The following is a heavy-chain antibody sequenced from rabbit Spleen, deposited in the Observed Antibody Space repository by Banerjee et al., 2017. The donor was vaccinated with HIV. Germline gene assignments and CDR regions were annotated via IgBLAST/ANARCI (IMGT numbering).Heavy chain of an antibody. Sequence: QEQLVESGGGLVQPGGSLKLSCKASGFDFSSYGVSWVRQAPGKGLEWIGYIDPVFGITYYANWVNGRFSISRENAQNTVFLQMTSLTAADTATYFCARYYIFYGMDLWGQGTLVTVS. D-gene: IGHD4-1*01. J-gene: IGHJ6*01. CDR3: ARYYIFYGMDL. CDR1: GFDFSSYG. V-gene: IGHV1S47*01. CDR2: IDPVFGIT.